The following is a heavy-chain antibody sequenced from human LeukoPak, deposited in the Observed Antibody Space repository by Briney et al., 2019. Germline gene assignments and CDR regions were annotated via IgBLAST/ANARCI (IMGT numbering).Heavy chain of an antibody. Sequence: PGGSLRLSCAASGFTFSSYDMSWVRQAPGKGLEWVSAISGSGGGTYYADSVKGRFTISRDNSKNTLYLQVNSLRAEDTAVYYCAKGMSDSSGYYYVPPIDYWGQGTLVTVSS. V-gene: IGHV3-23*01. CDR2: ISGSGGGT. CDR3: AKGMSDSSGYYYVPPIDY. J-gene: IGHJ4*02. D-gene: IGHD3-22*01. CDR1: GFTFSSYD.